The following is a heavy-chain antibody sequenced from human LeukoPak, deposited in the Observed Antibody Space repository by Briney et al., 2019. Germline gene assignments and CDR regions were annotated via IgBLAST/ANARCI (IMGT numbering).Heavy chain of an antibody. CDR2: IYYSGST. CDR3: TRGSIAYYYMDV. J-gene: IGHJ6*03. V-gene: IGHV4-39*07. Sequence: SETQSLTCTVSGGSISSSSYYWGWIRQPPGKGLEWIGSIYYSGSTNYNPSLKSRVTISVDTSKNQFSLKLSSVTAADTAVYYCTRGSIAYYYMDVWGKGTTVTISS. CDR1: GGSISSSSYY. D-gene: IGHD3-22*01.